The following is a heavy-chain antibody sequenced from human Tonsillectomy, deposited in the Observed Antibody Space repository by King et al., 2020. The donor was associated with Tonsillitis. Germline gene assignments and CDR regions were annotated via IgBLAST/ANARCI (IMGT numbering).Heavy chain of an antibody. CDR1: GGSMRDSL. CDR3: ARADDYCHWFDP. V-gene: IGHV4-59*01. Sequence: QLQESGPGLVKPSETLSLTCTVSGGSMRDSLWTWIRQSPDKGVQWLGCVTSGGDTHYNPSLESPLTLSIDSSKNQFSLNLSSATAADTAVYYCARADDYCHWFDPWGQGTLVTVSS. J-gene: IGHJ5*02. D-gene: IGHD4-11*01. CDR2: VTSGGDT.